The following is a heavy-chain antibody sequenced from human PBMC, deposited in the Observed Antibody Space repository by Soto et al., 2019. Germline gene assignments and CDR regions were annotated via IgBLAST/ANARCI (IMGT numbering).Heavy chain of an antibody. D-gene: IGHD1-7*01. V-gene: IGHV1-69*12. CDR1: GGTFSSYA. Sequence: QVQLVQSGAEVKKPGSSVKVSCKASGGTFSSYAISWVRQAPGQGLEWMGGIIPIFGTANYAQKFQGRVTITADESTSTAYMEMSSLRSEDTSVYYCARRLELGVGFDYWGQGTLVTVSS. CDR2: IIPIFGTA. CDR3: ARRLELGVGFDY. J-gene: IGHJ4*02.